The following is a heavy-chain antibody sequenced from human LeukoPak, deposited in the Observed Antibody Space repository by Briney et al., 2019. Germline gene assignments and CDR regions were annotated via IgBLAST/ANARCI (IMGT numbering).Heavy chain of an antibody. D-gene: IGHD3-9*01. J-gene: IGHJ4*02. CDR2: ISAYNGNT. V-gene: IGHV1-18*01. Sequence: GASVKVSCKASGYTFTSYGISWVRQAPGQGLEWMGWISAYNGNTNCAQKLQGRVTMTTDTSTSTAYMELRSLRSDDTAVYYCARDSDNYDILTGYSNFDYWGQGTLVTVSS. CDR3: ARDSDNYDILTGYSNFDY. CDR1: GYTFTSYG.